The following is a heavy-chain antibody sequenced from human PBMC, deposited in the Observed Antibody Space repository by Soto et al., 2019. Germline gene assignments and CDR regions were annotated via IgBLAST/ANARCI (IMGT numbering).Heavy chain of an antibody. D-gene: IGHD3-22*01. CDR1: GGLFSSYP. J-gene: IGHJ4*02. V-gene: IGHV1-69*13. Sequence: SVKVSCKASGGLFSSYPISWVRQVPGQGLEWMGGIIPVFQTAYYTQRFQGRVTITADESTNTAYMELSSLRSEDTAIHYCARGGSGYTWFNEFWGQGTLVTSPQ. CDR3: ARGGSGYTWFNEF. CDR2: IIPVFQTA.